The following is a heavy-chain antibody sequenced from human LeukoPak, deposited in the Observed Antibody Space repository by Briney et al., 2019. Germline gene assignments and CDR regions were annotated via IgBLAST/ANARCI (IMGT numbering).Heavy chain of an antibody. Sequence: SETLSLTCTVSGGSISSGSYYWSWIRQPAGKGLEWIGRIYTSGSTNYNPSLKSRVTISVDTSKNQFSLKLSSVTAADTAVYYCARDRSPTTGYINYWYPLDPWGQGTLVTVSS. D-gene: IGHD6-13*01. CDR3: ARDRSPTTGYINYWYPLDP. CDR2: IYTSGST. CDR1: GGSISSGSYY. J-gene: IGHJ5*02. V-gene: IGHV4-61*02.